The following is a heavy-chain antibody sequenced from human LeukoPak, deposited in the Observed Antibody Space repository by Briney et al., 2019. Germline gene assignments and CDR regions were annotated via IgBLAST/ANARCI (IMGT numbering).Heavy chain of an antibody. CDR1: GYTFISYY. CDR2: IIPNSGGT. D-gene: IGHD1-26*01. CDR3: ARFTGWEFRGFDY. Sequence: GASVKVSCKASGYTFISYYMHWVRQAPGQGLEWMGWIIPNSGGTDYAQKFQGRVTMTRDTSISTAYMELSRLRSDDTAVYYCARFTGWEFRGFDYWGQGTLVTVSS. V-gene: IGHV1-2*02. J-gene: IGHJ4*02.